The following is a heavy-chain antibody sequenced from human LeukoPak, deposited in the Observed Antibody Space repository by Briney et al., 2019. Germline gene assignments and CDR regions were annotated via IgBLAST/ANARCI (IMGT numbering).Heavy chain of an antibody. D-gene: IGHD5-18*01. V-gene: IGHV4-38-2*02. CDR3: ARGYSYGYYYYYMDV. Sequence: SETLSLTSTVSGYSLSSGYFWGWMRQPPGRGLEWIGSIYQSETAHYNPSLKSRVTISVDTSKNQFSLKLRSVMAADTAVYYCARGYSYGYYYYYMDVWGKGTTVTVSS. CDR1: GYSLSSGYF. CDR2: IYQSETA. J-gene: IGHJ6*03.